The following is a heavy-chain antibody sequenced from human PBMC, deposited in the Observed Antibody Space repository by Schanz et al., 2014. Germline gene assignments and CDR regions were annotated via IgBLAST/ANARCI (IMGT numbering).Heavy chain of an antibody. J-gene: IGHJ6*02. CDR3: ARAGRGDAYPLNSYPMDV. CDR2: IIPFLAVS. Sequence: QDQLLQSGAAVKKPGSSVRVSCKASGGTLDTYKIAWVRQVPGQGLEWMGRIIPFLAVSNYAQDFQGRVTFTADRAASTVHMDLRSLRSEDTGLYYCARAGRGDAYPLNSYPMDVWCQGTTVIVSS. D-gene: IGHD3-10*01. CDR1: GGTLDTYK. V-gene: IGHV1-69*02.